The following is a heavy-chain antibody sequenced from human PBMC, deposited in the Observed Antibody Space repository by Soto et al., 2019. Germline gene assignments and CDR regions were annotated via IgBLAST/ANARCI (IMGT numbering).Heavy chain of an antibody. CDR2: IYYSRNT. CDR3: ARSVFP. Sequence: LRLSCAASGFTVSSNYMSWVRQHQGKGLEWIGYIYYSRNTYYNPSLKSRVTISVDTSKNQFSLKLTSVTAADTAVYYCARSVFPWGQGTLVTSPQ. CDR1: GFTVSSNY. J-gene: IGHJ5*02. V-gene: IGHV4-31*02.